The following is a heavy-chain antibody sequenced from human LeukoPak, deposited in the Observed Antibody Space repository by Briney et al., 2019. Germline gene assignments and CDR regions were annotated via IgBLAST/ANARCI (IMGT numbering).Heavy chain of an antibody. J-gene: IGHJ4*02. V-gene: IGHV4-4*07. CDR1: GGSISSYY. Sequence: TSQTLSLTCTVSGGSISSYYWSWIRQPAGKGLEWIGRIYTSGSTNYNPSLKSRVTMSVDTSKNQFSLKLSSVTAADTAVYYCARSSITIFGAVISPFGYWGQGTLVTVSS. CDR3: ARSSITIFGAVISPFGY. CDR2: IYTSGST. D-gene: IGHD3-3*01.